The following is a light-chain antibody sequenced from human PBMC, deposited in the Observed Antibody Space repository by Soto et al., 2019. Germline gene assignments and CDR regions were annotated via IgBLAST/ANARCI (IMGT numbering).Light chain of an antibody. J-gene: IGLJ2*01. CDR3: FSYGGLNNVR. CDR2: EAT. Sequence: QSALTQPASVSGSPGQSITISCTGTNNDVGTYNLVSWYQQNPGKAPKLLIYEATKRPSGVSNRFSGSKSGNTASLTISGLQTEDEADYYCFSYGGLNNVRFGGGTKLTVL. V-gene: IGLV2-23*01. CDR1: NNDVGTYNL.